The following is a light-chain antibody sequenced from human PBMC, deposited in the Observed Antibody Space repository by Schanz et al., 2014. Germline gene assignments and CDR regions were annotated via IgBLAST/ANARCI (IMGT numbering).Light chain of an antibody. J-gene: IGLJ3*02. Sequence: QSALTQPRSVSGSPGQSVTVSCTGTFSDVGGYNFVSWYQQHPGKAPKLMIYDVSKRPSGVSDRFSGSKSGNTASLTISGLQGEDEADYYCCSYAGSTNLRFGGGTKLTVL. V-gene: IGLV2-11*01. CDR2: DVS. CDR1: FSDVGGYNF. CDR3: CSYAGSTNLR.